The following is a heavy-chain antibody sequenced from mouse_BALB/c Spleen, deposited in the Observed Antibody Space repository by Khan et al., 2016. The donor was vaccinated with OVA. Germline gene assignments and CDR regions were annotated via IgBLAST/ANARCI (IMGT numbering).Heavy chain of an antibody. CDR3: ARQPYYHYNIMDY. V-gene: IGHV2-6-1*01. Sequence: VQLQESGPGLVAPSQSLSITCTISGFSLTNYGVHWVRQPPGKGLEWLVVIWSAGSTTYNSALKSRLTIIKDNSKSQVSLKMNSLQTDDTAMYFCARQPYYHYNIMDYWGQGTSVTVSS. CDR2: IWSAGST. D-gene: IGHD2-10*01. CDR1: GFSLTNYG. J-gene: IGHJ4*01.